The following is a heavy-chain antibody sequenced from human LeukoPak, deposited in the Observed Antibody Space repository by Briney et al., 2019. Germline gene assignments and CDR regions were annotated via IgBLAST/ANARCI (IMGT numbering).Heavy chain of an antibody. CDR3: ARDRYYGSGSPGRPDY. Sequence: GGSLRLSCATSGFTFRNYGMSWVRQAPGKGLEWISGISGSGSSTYYADSVKGRFTVSRDNAKNSLYLQMNSLRAEDTAVYYCARDRYYGSGSPGRPDYWDQGTLVTVSS. D-gene: IGHD3-10*01. J-gene: IGHJ4*02. CDR1: GFTFRNYG. CDR2: ISGSGSST. V-gene: IGHV3-23*01.